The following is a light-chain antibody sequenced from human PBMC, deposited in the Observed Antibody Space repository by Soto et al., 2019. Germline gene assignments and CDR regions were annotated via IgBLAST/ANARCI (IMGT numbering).Light chain of an antibody. CDR3: QQYQSLT. Sequence: DIQMTQTPSSLSASVEDRVIITCRASQSISNHLNWYQQKPGKAPKLLIFAASSLQSGVPSRFSGSRSGPDFTLTISSLQPEDFAVYYCQQYQSLTFGGGTKVDIK. J-gene: IGKJ4*01. V-gene: IGKV1-39*01. CDR1: QSISNH. CDR2: AAS.